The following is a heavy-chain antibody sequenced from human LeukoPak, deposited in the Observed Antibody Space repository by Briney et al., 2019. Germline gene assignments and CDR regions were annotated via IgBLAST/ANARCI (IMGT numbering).Heavy chain of an antibody. D-gene: IGHD6-13*01. CDR2: IYYSGST. Sequence: KASETLSLTCTVSGGSISSYYWSWIRQPPGKGLEWIGYIYYSGSTNYNPSLKSRVTISVDTSKNQFSLKLSSVTAADTAVYYCAREALGYSSSWFDYWGQGTLVTVSS. J-gene: IGHJ5*01. CDR3: AREALGYSSSWFDY. CDR1: GGSISSYY. V-gene: IGHV4-59*01.